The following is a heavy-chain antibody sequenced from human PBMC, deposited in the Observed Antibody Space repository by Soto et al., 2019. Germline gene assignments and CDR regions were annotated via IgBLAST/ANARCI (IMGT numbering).Heavy chain of an antibody. CDR2: ISGYNGNT. CDR3: ARAGKYYYGSGSPYYYGMDV. V-gene: IGHV1-18*04. J-gene: IGHJ6*02. D-gene: IGHD3-10*01. CDR1: GYTFTSYG. Sequence: QVQLVQSGAEVKKPGASVKVSCKASGYTFTSYGVSWVRQAPGQGLEWMGCISGYNGNTNYAQKLQGRGTMTTDTPTRTAYMELRSLRSDDTAVYYCARAGKYYYGSGSPYYYGMDVWGQGITVTVSS.